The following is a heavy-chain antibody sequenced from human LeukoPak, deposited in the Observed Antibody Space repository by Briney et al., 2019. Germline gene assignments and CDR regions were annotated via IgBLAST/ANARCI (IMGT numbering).Heavy chain of an antibody. CDR2: IYTSGST. CDR1: GGSISSGSYY. V-gene: IGHV4-61*02. Sequence: SETLSLTCTVSGGSISSGSYYWSWIRQPAGKGLEWIGRIYTSGSTNYNPSLKSRVTISVDTSKNQFSLKLSSVTAADTAVDYCASGGDSSGWVFVDYWGQGTLVTVSS. D-gene: IGHD6-19*01. CDR3: ASGGDSSGWVFVDY. J-gene: IGHJ4*02.